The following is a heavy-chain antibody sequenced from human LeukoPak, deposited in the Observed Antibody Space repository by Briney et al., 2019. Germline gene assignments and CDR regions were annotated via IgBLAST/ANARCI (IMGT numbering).Heavy chain of an antibody. V-gene: IGHV5-51*01. CDR1: GFTFTEYW. Sequence: GESLKISCKGSGFTFTEYWIGWVRQKPGKGLEWMANIYPDDYDTRYSPSFRGQVTISGDKSINTAYLQWSRLTASDTAMYYCARRSAGRTPFFDFWGQGTLVTVSS. CDR3: ARRSAGRTPFFDF. D-gene: IGHD1-1*01. CDR2: IYPDDYDT. J-gene: IGHJ4*02.